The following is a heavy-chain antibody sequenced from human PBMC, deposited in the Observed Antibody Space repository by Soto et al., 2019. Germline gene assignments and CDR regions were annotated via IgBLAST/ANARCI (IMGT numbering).Heavy chain of an antibody. CDR2: INANSGDT. Sequence: XSVKVSFKASGYSFIGHYMHWIRQAPGQGPEWLGWINANSGDTDRAPKFQDRLTMTRDTSISTAYMELSRLRSDDTAVYYCARGGALDGTSPPFNHWGQGTLVTVSS. CDR3: ARGGALDGTSPPFNH. CDR1: GYSFIGHY. J-gene: IGHJ4*02. V-gene: IGHV1-2*02. D-gene: IGHD6-19*01.